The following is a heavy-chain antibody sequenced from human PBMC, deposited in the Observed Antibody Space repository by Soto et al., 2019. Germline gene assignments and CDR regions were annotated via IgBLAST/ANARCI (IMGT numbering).Heavy chain of an antibody. CDR2: ISGSGGST. D-gene: IGHD5-12*01. Sequence: GGSLRLSCTASGFTFSSYAMSWVRQAPGKGLEWVSAISGSGGSTYYADSVKGRFTISRDNSKNTLYLQMNSLRAEDTAVYYGAKDPQYIVARGGGDYWGQGTLVTVSS. J-gene: IGHJ4*02. CDR1: GFTFSSYA. CDR3: AKDPQYIVARGGGDY. V-gene: IGHV3-23*01.